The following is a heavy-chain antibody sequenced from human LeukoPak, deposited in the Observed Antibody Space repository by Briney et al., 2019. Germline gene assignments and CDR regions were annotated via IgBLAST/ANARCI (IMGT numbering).Heavy chain of an antibody. J-gene: IGHJ2*01. CDR1: GGSISSGSYY. CDR3: ARVGGQYSSSGFPHWYFDL. D-gene: IGHD6-13*01. CDR2: IYTSGST. V-gene: IGHV4-61*02. Sequence: SETLSLTCTVSGGSISSGSYYWSWIRQPAGKGLEWIGRIYTSGSTNYNPSLKSRVTISVDTSKNQFSLKLSSVTAADTAVYYCARVGGQYSSSGFPHWYFDLWGRGTLVTVSS.